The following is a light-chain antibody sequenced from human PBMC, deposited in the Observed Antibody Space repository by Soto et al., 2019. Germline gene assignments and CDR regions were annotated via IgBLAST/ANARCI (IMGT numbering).Light chain of an antibody. Sequence: QSALTQPASVSGSPGQSITLSCTGTSSDVGSYNFVSWYQQHPGKAPKLMISEGGKRPSGVSNRFSGSKSGNTASLTISGLQAEDEADYYFCSFAGGSTYVFGTGTKLTVL. CDR2: EGG. CDR1: SSDVGSYNF. CDR3: CSFAGGSTYV. J-gene: IGLJ1*01. V-gene: IGLV2-23*01.